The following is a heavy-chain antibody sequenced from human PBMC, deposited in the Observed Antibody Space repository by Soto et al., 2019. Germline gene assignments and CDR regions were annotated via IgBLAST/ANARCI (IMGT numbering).Heavy chain of an antibody. CDR2: ISSSSDYI. V-gene: IGHV3-21*01. Sequence: EVQLVESGGGVVKPGGSLRLSCAASGFTFSSYSMNWVRQAPGKGLEWVSSISSSSDYIYYADSVKGRFTISRDNAKNSLYLQMNSLRAEDTAVYYCARVHYYDRSGYYLWGQGTLVTVSS. D-gene: IGHD3-22*01. CDR1: GFTFSSYS. CDR3: ARVHYYDRSGYYL. J-gene: IGHJ4*02.